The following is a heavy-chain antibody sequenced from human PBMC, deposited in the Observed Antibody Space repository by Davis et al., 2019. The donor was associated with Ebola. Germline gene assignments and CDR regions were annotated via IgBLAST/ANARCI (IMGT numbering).Heavy chain of an antibody. CDR2: ISGSGGST. Sequence: PGGSLRLSCTDSVITFSSYAMTWVRQAPGKGLEWVSGISGSGGSTYYADSVKGRFTISRDNSKKTLYLQMNSLRAEDTAVYYCAKSGLSFGVVKYHYGMDVWGKGTTVTVSS. D-gene: IGHD3-3*01. J-gene: IGHJ6*04. CDR3: AKSGLSFGVVKYHYGMDV. V-gene: IGHV3-23*01. CDR1: VITFSSYA.